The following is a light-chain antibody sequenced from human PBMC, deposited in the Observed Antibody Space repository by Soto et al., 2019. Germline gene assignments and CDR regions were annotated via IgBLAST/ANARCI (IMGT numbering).Light chain of an antibody. CDR3: QQYGTSPYT. CDR2: DAS. CDR1: QSVSRH. Sequence: EIVLTQSPATLSLSPGERATLSCRASQSVSRHLAWYQQKPGQAPRLLIYDASNRATGIPARFSGSGSGTDFTLTISSLEPEDFAVYYCQQYGTSPYTFGQGTMLEIK. V-gene: IGKV3-11*01. J-gene: IGKJ2*01.